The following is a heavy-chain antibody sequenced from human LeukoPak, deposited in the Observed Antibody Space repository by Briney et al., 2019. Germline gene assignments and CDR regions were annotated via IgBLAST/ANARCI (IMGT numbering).Heavy chain of an antibody. CDR3: ARAYSSGYLSSSWNAPFDP. J-gene: IGHJ5*02. CDR2: IIPIFGTA. Sequence: SVKVSCKATGGTFSSYAISWVRQAPGQGLEWMGGIIPIFGTANYAQKFQGRVTITTDESTCTAYMELSSLRSEDTAVYYCARAYSSGYLSSSWNAPFDPWGQGTLVTVSS. D-gene: IGHD6-13*01. CDR1: GGTFSSYA. V-gene: IGHV1-69*05.